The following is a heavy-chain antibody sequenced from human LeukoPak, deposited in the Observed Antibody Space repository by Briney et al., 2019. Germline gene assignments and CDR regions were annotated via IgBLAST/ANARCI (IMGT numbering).Heavy chain of an antibody. CDR3: AREFIGSWYWDS. Sequence: GGSLRLSCAASGFTVSSNYMSWVRQAPGKGLEWVSSISSGGSYIYYADSVKGRFTISRDNTKNSLYLQMNSLRAEDTAVYLCAREFIGSWYWDSWGQGTLVTVSS. D-gene: IGHD6-13*01. CDR1: GFTVSSNY. V-gene: IGHV3-21*01. CDR2: ISSGGSYI. J-gene: IGHJ4*02.